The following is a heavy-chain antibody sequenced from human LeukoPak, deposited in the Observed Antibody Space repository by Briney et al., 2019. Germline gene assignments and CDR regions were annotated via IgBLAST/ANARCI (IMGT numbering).Heavy chain of an antibody. Sequence: ASVKVSRKASGYTFTGYYMHWVRQAPGQGLEWMGRINPNSGGTNYAQKFQGRVTMTRDTSISTAYMELSRLSSDDTAVYYCARGSMTTVTINWFVPWGQGTLVTVSS. CDR3: ARGSMTTVTINWFVP. D-gene: IGHD4-17*01. V-gene: IGHV1-2*06. J-gene: IGHJ5*02. CDR2: INPNSGGT. CDR1: GYTFTGYY.